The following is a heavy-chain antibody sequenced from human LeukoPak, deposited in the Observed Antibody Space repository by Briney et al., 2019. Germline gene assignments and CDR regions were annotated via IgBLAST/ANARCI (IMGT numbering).Heavy chain of an antibody. Sequence: GGSLRLSCAASGFTFSSYAMTWVRQAPGKGLEWVSVMYTSGNTYYADSVKGRFTISRDKSKNTVYLQMDGLTAEDTAVYYCVSAYYSFDYWGLGTLVTVSS. V-gene: IGHV3-23*05. CDR2: MYTSGNT. CDR1: GFTFSSYA. D-gene: IGHD1-26*01. J-gene: IGHJ4*02. CDR3: VSAYYSFDY.